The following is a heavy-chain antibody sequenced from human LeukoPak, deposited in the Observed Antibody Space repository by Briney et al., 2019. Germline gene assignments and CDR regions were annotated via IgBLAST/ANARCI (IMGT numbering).Heavy chain of an antibody. CDR1: GYSISSGYY. Sequence: PSETLSLTCTVSGYSISSGYYWGWIRQPPGKGLEWIGSIYHSGSTYYNPSLKSRVTISVDTSKNQFSLKLSSVTAADTAVYYCASRRRGLLDYYYYYMDVWGKGTTVTVSS. J-gene: IGHJ6*03. V-gene: IGHV4-38-2*02. CDR3: ASRRRGLLDYYYYYMDV. CDR2: IYHSGST.